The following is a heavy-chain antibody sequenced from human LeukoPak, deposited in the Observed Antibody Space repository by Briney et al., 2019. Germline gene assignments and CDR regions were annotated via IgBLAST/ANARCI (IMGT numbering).Heavy chain of an antibody. CDR1: GSTFTNAW. V-gene: IGHV3-15*01. CDR2: IKSNKDGGTT. CDR3: TRDNYGSGWLGYLQH. J-gene: IGHJ1*01. D-gene: IGHD6-19*01. Sequence: PGGSLRLSCEASGSTFTNAWMSWVRQAPGKGLEWVGRIKSNKDGGTTDYAAPVKGRFTISRDDSKNMVYLQMNSLRTEDTAVYYCTRDNYGSGWLGYLQHWGQGTLVTVSS.